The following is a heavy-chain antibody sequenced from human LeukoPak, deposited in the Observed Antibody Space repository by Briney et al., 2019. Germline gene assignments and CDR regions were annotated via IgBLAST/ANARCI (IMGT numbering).Heavy chain of an antibody. CDR1: GYFISSGFF. D-gene: IGHD4-11*01. CDR2: IYHRGTT. V-gene: IGHV4-38-2*02. J-gene: IGHJ6*03. Sequence: SETLSLTCDVSGYFISSGFFWGWIRQPPGKGLEGIGSIYHRGTTYYNPSLKSRVAISVDTSKNQFSLRLSSVTAADKAVYYCVRETRTVPFYYYFEVWGKGTTVAVSS. CDR3: VRETRTVPFYYYFEV.